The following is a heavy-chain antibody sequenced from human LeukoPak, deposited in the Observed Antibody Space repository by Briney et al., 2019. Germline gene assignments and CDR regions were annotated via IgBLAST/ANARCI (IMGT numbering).Heavy chain of an antibody. V-gene: IGHV4-39*07. J-gene: IGHJ3*02. CDR2: IYYSGST. Sequence: SETLSLTCTVAGGSISSSSYYWGWIRQPPGKGREWVGSIYYSGSTYYNPSLKSRVTISVDTSKNQFSLKLSSVTAADTAVYYCARVADHVLRYFDWSNAFDIWGQGTMVTVSS. CDR1: GGSISSSSYY. CDR3: ARVADHVLRYFDWSNAFDI. D-gene: IGHD3-9*01.